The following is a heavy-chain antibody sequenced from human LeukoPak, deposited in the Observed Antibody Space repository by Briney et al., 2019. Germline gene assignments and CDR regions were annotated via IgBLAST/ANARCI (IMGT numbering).Heavy chain of an antibody. D-gene: IGHD4-17*01. Sequence: PGGSLRLSCAASGFTFSSYAMHWVRQAPGKGLEWVAVISYDGSNKYYTDSVKGRFTISRDNSKNTLYLQMNSLRAEDTAVYYCARSTTVTPPDYWGQGTLVTVSS. J-gene: IGHJ4*02. CDR2: ISYDGSNK. CDR3: ARSTTVTPPDY. V-gene: IGHV3-30-3*01. CDR1: GFTFSSYA.